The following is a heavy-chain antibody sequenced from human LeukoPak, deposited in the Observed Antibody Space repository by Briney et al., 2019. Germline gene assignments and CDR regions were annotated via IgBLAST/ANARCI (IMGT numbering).Heavy chain of an antibody. Sequence: PGGSLRLSCAASGFTFSSYSMNWVRQAPGKGLEWVSSISSSSSYIYYADSVKGRFTISRDNAKNSLYLQMNSLRVADTAVYYRAKFRVVSTSRGVGLEYWGQGTLVTVSS. D-gene: IGHD2-2*01. CDR2: ISSSSSYI. CDR1: GFTFSSYS. V-gene: IGHV3-21*04. J-gene: IGHJ4*02. CDR3: AKFRVVSTSRGVGLEY.